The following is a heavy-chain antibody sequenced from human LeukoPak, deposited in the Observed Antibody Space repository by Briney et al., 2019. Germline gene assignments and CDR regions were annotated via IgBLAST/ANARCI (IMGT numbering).Heavy chain of an antibody. CDR2: INHSGST. J-gene: IGHJ4*02. CDR1: GGSFSGYY. CDR3: ARPDYGDYEFDY. D-gene: IGHD4-17*01. Sequence: PSETLSLTCAVYGGSFSGYYWSWIRQPPGKGLEWIGEINHSGSTNYNPSLKSRVTISVDTSKNQFSLKLSSVTAADTAVYYCARPDYGDYEFDYWGQGTLVTVSS. V-gene: IGHV4-34*01.